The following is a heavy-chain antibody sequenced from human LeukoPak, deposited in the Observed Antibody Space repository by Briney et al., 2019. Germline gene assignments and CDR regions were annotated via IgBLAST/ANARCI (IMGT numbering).Heavy chain of an antibody. D-gene: IGHD6-19*01. CDR3: ARRPPPKIAVAGTATGWFDP. V-gene: IGHV4-39*01. Sequence: PSETLSLTCTVSGGSISSSSYYWGWIRQPPGKGLEWIGSIYYSGSTYYNPSLKSRVTISVDTSKNQFSLKLSSVTAADTAVYYCARRPPPKIAVAGTATGWFDPWGQGTLVTVSS. J-gene: IGHJ5*02. CDR1: GGSISSSSYY. CDR2: IYYSGST.